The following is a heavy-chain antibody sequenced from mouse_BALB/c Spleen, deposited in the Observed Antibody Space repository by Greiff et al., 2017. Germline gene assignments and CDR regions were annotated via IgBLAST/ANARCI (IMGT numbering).Heavy chain of an antibody. Sequence: DVMLVESGGGLVQPGGSLRLSCATSGFTFTDYYMSWVRQPPGKALEWLGFIRNKANGYTTEYSASVKGRFTISRDNSQSILYLQMNTLRAEDSATYYCARDSDPAMDYWGQGTSVTVSS. CDR3: ARDSDPAMDY. V-gene: IGHV7-3*02. CDR1: GFTFTDYY. J-gene: IGHJ4*01. CDR2: IRNKANGYTT.